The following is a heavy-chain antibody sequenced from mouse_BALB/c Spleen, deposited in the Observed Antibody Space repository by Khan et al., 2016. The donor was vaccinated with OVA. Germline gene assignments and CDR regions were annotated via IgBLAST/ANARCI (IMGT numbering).Heavy chain of an antibody. J-gene: IGHJ2*01. CDR2: IYPGDGNT. V-gene: IGHV1-87*01. D-gene: IGHD1-1*01. Sequence: QVQLQQSGTELARPGASVKLSCKASGYTFTSYWMQWVKQRPGQGLEWIGAIYPGDGNTRYTQKFKGKATLTADKSSSTAYMQLSSLASEDSAVYICVRGGMTTGSFDYWGQGTTLTVSS. CDR3: VRGGMTTGSFDY. CDR1: GYTFTSYW.